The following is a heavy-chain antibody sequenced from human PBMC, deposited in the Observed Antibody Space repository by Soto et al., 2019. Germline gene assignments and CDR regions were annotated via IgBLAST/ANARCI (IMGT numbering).Heavy chain of an antibody. J-gene: IGHJ4*02. Sequence: GESLKISCKGSGYSFTSYWIGWVRQMPGKGLEWMGIIYPGDSDTRYSPSFQGQVTISADKSISTAYLQWSSLKASDTAMYYCSRGTDYYDSSGYYHAFDYWGQGTLVTVS. CDR2: IYPGDSDT. V-gene: IGHV5-51*01. CDR3: SRGTDYYDSSGYYHAFDY. CDR1: GYSFTSYW. D-gene: IGHD3-22*01.